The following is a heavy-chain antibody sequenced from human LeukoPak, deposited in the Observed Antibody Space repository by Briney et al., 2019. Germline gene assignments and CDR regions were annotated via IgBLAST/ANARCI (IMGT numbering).Heavy chain of an antibody. Sequence: GGSLRLSCATSGFAFSSYWMNWVRQAPGKGLEWVANIKQDGSEKHYVDSVKGRFTISRDNAKNSLYLQMNSLRAEDTAVYYCARDAFSYYYYYMDVWGKGTTVTVSS. CDR3: ARDAFSYYYYYMDV. J-gene: IGHJ6*03. CDR1: GFAFSSYW. V-gene: IGHV3-7*01. CDR2: IKQDGSEK.